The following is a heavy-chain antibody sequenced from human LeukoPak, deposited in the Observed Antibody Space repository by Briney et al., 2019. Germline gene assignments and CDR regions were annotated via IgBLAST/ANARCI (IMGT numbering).Heavy chain of an antibody. CDR3: AKVGEEATTVTLLGGRRDYYYGMDV. CDR2: ISGSGGST. J-gene: IGHJ6*02. V-gene: IGHV3-23*01. D-gene: IGHD4-17*01. CDR1: GFTFSSYA. Sequence: GGSLRLSCAASGFTFSSYAMSWVRQAPGKGLEWVSAISGSGGSTYYADSVKGRFTISRDNSKNTLYLQMNSLRAEDTAVYYCAKVGEEATTVTLLGGRRDYYYGMDVWGQGTTVTVSS.